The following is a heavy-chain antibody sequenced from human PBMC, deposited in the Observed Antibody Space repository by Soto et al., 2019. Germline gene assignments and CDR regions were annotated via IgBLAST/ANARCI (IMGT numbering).Heavy chain of an antibody. CDR1: GFTFSSYS. Sequence: EVQLVESGGGLVKPGGSLRLSCAASGFTFSSYSMNWVRQAPGKGLEWVSSITSSSSYIYYADSVKGRFTISRDNAKNSLCLQRNSLRAEDTAVYYCARVGINYDFWSGYYGPVDYWGQGTLVTVSS. CDR2: ITSSSSYI. D-gene: IGHD3-3*01. CDR3: ARVGINYDFWSGYYGPVDY. J-gene: IGHJ4*02. V-gene: IGHV3-21*01.